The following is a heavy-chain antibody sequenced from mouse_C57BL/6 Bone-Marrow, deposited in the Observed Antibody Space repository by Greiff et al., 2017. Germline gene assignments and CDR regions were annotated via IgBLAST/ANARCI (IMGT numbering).Heavy chain of an antibody. J-gene: IGHJ1*03. D-gene: IGHD4-1*01. CDR2: IWSGGST. V-gene: IGHV2-2*01. Sequence: VQLQQSGPGLVQPSQSLSITCTVSGFSLTSYGVHWVRQSPGKGLEWLGVIWSGGSTDYNAAFISRLSISKDNSKSQVSFKMNSLQADDTAIYYCARNVLNCYGYFDVWGTGTTVTVSS. CDR1: GFSLTSYG. CDR3: ARNVLNCYGYFDV.